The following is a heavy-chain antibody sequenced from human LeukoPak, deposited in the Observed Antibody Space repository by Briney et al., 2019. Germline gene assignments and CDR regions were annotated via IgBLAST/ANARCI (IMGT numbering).Heavy chain of an antibody. CDR3: ARDRVQLWLSGNFDY. CDR1: GFTFTTRSA. D-gene: IGHD5-18*01. CDR2: IVVGSDNT. Sequence: AASVKVSCKASGFTFTTRSAVQWVRQARGQRLEWIGWIVVGSDNTNYAQKFQGRVTITADESTSTAYMELSSLRSEDTAVYYCARDRVQLWLSGNFDYWGQGTLVTVSS. V-gene: IGHV1-58*01. J-gene: IGHJ4*02.